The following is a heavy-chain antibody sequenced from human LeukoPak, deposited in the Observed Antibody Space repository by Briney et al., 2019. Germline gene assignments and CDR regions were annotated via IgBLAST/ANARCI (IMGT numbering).Heavy chain of an antibody. CDR3: ARALGSSSPWDI. Sequence: PGGSLRLSCAASGFTFSSYSMNWVRQAPGKGLEWVSSISSSSSYIYYADSVKGRFTISRDNAKNSLYLQMNSLRAEDTAVYYCARALGSSSPWDIWGQGTMVTVSS. V-gene: IGHV3-21*01. D-gene: IGHD6-25*01. CDR2: ISSSSSYI. CDR1: GFTFSSYS. J-gene: IGHJ3*02.